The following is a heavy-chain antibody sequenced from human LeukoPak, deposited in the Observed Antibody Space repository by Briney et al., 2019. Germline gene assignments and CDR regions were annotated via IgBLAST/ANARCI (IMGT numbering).Heavy chain of an antibody. V-gene: IGHV1-24*01. CDR2: FDPEDGET. J-gene: IGHJ5*02. Sequence: ASVKVSCKVSGYTLTELSMHWVRQAPGKGLEWMGGFDPEDGETIYAQKFQGRVTMTEDTSTDTAYMELNSLRSEDTAVYYCATLGYSSSWIWFDPWGQGTLVTVSS. D-gene: IGHD6-13*01. CDR1: GYTLTELS. CDR3: ATLGYSSSWIWFDP.